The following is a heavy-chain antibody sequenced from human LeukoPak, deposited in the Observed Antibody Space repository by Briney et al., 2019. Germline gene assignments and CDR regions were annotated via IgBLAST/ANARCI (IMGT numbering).Heavy chain of an antibody. Sequence: SETLSLTCTVSGDSISGNYWTWIRQPPGTGLERIGYIYYSGSTNYNASLKSRVTISVDTSKNQFSLKLSSVTAADTAVYYCARLGDGDNLRYFDYWGQGTLVTVSS. CDR3: ARLGDGDNLRYFDY. CDR2: IYYSGST. CDR1: GDSISGNY. J-gene: IGHJ4*02. V-gene: IGHV4-59*08. D-gene: IGHD5-24*01.